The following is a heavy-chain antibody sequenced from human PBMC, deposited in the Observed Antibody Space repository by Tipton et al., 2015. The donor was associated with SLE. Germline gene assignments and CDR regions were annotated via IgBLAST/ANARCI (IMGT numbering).Heavy chain of an antibody. D-gene: IGHD3-9*01. CDR2: IYYSGST. CDR3: ARGLGFDWFNY. J-gene: IGHJ4*02. Sequence: LRLSCTVSGGSISSYYWSWIRQPPGKGLEWIGYIYYSGSTNYNPSLKSRVTISVDTSKNQFSLKLSSVTAADTAVYYCARGLGFDWFNYWGQGTLATVSS. V-gene: IGHV4-59*01. CDR1: GGSISSYY.